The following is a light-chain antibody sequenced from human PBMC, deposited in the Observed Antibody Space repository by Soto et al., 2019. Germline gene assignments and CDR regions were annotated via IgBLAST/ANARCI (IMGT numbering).Light chain of an antibody. Sequence: DIQMIQSPSSVSASVGDRVTITCRASQRISTWLAWHQQKPGKGPKLLIYGASNLQSGVSSRFSGSGSGTDFTLTISSLQPEDFATYYCQQADSFPFTFGPGTRVDF. V-gene: IGKV1-12*02. CDR2: GAS. CDR1: QRISTW. J-gene: IGKJ3*01. CDR3: QQADSFPFT.